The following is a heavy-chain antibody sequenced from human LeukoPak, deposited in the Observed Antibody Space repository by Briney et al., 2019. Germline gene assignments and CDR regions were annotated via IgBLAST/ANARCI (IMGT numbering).Heavy chain of an antibody. CDR2: IDTTSYT. D-gene: IGHD3-10*01. Sequence: GGSLRLSCAASGFIFSSYSMNWVRQAPGKGLEWVASIDTTSYTYYADSVKGRFTISRDKAKNSLYLQMDSLRAEDTAVYYCATEGRGVHFDYWGQGTLVTVSP. CDR1: GFIFSSYS. V-gene: IGHV3-21*01. J-gene: IGHJ4*02. CDR3: ATEGRGVHFDY.